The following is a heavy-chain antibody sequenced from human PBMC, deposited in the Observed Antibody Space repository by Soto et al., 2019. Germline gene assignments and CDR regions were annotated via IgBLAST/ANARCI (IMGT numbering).Heavy chain of an antibody. Sequence: EVQLLESGGGLAQPGGSLRLSCAASGFTFSSYAMSWVRQAPGKGLEWVSITTGSGDVTYYADSVKGRFTISRDNSKNTLYLQMNSLRAEDTAVYYCAKGLMLRGNTVAFDFWGQGTMVTVSS. J-gene: IGHJ3*01. CDR2: TTGSGDVT. CDR1: GFTFSSYA. V-gene: IGHV3-23*01. CDR3: AKGLMLRGNTVAFDF. D-gene: IGHD3-10*01.